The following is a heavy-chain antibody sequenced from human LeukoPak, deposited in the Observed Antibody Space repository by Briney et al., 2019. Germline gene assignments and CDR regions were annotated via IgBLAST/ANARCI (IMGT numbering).Heavy chain of an antibody. Sequence: PGGSLRLSCAASGFTFSSYGMHWVCQAPGKGLEWVAFIQYNGGNKYYADSVKGRFTISRDNSKNTVYLQMNSLRVEDTAVYYCAKDYDYGDYATDYWGQGTLVTVSS. D-gene: IGHD4-17*01. CDR3: AKDYDYGDYATDY. CDR1: GFTFSSYG. CDR2: IQYNGGNK. J-gene: IGHJ4*02. V-gene: IGHV3-30*02.